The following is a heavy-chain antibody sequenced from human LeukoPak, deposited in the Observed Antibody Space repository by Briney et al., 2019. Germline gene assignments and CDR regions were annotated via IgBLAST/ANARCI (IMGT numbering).Heavy chain of an antibody. D-gene: IGHD3-3*01. V-gene: IGHV4-30-4*08. CDR1: GGSISSGDYY. CDR3: ARRGDYAYGIFGVPQAYYFDY. J-gene: IGHJ4*02. Sequence: SETLSLTCTVSGGSISSGDYYWSWIRQPPGKGLEWIGYIYYSGSTYYNPSLKSRVTISVDTSKNQFSLKLSSVTAADTAVYYCARRGDYAYGIFGVPQAYYFDYWGQGTLVTVSS. CDR2: IYYSGST.